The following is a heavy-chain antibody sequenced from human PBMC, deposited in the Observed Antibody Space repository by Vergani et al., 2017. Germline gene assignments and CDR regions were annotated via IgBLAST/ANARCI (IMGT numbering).Heavy chain of an antibody. D-gene: IGHD1-1*01. V-gene: IGHV3-30*03. J-gene: IGHJ1*01. Sequence: QVHLVESGGGVVQPGRSLRLSCVVSGFTSSYYGMHWVRQAPGKGLEWVAVISYDGTQKYYADSVTGRFTISRDNSKRTLYLQMNSLRTEDTAVYYCATKSCGTPGCQIGYFREWGQGTLVTVSS. CDR1: GFTSSYYG. CDR2: ISYDGTQK. CDR3: ATKSCGTPGCQIGYFRE.